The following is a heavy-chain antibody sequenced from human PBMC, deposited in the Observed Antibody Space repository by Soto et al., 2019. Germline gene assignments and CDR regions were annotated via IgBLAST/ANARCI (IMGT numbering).Heavy chain of an antibody. CDR1: GDSIRGGTHY. D-gene: IGHD5-18*01. J-gene: IGHJ4*02. CDR2: FYYSGSA. Sequence: SETLSLTCTVSGDSIRGGTHYWSWIRQHPGKGLEWIGYFYYSGSAYYNPSLKSRVSMSVDPSKNQLSLKLSSMTAADTAVYYCARLYSYGYYYFDYWGQGTLVTVSS. CDR3: ARLYSYGYYYFDY. V-gene: IGHV4-31*03.